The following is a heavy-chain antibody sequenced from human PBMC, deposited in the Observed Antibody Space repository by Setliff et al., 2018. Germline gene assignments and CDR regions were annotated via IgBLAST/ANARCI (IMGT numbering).Heavy chain of an antibody. V-gene: IGHV4-34*01. Sequence: SETLSLTCAVYGGSFSGYYWSWIRQPPGKGLEWIGEINHSGSTNYNPSLKSRGTISVDTSKNQFSLKLSSVTAADTAVYYCARRRYFDRYYYYGMDVWGQGTTVTVSS. CDR3: ARRRYFDRYYYYGMDV. D-gene: IGHD3-9*01. CDR1: GGSFSGYY. CDR2: INHSGST. J-gene: IGHJ6*02.